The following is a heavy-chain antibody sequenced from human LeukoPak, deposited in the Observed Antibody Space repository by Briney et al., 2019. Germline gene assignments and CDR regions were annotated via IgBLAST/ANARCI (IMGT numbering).Heavy chain of an antibody. J-gene: IGHJ4*02. CDR2: VNWNGGST. CDR1: GFTLDDFG. Sequence: GGTLRLSCAVSGFTLDDFGMSWVRDAPGKGLEWVFGVNWNGGSTGYAASVRGRFTISRDNAKNSLYLQMNSVSAADTAVYYCARDLEMATNTFDFWGQGTLVTVSS. V-gene: IGHV3-20*04. CDR3: ARDLEMATNTFDF. D-gene: IGHD5-24*01.